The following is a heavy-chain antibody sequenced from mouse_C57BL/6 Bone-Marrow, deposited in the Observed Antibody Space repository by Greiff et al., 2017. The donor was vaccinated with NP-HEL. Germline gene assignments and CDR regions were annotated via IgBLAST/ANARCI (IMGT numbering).Heavy chain of an antibody. CDR1: GYAFSSYW. CDR2: IYPGDGDT. CDR3: ARGGDGRSRFGYAMDY. J-gene: IGHJ4*01. D-gene: IGHD1-1*01. V-gene: IGHV1-80*01. Sequence: VQLQQSGAELVKPGASVKISCKASGYAFSSYWMNWVKERPGKGLEWIGQIYPGDGDTKYNGKFKGKATLTADKSSSTAYMQVSSLTSEDSAGYFCARGGDGRSRFGYAMDYWGQGTSVTVSA.